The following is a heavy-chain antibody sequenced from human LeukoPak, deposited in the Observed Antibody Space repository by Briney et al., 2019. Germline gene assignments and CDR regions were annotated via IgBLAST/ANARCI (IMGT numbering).Heavy chain of an antibody. Sequence: ASVKVSCKASGGTFSSYAISWVRQAPGQGLEWMGRIIPILGIANYAQKFQGRVTITADKSTSTAYMELSSLRSEDTAVDYRARDSDGGNSGYWGQGTLVTVSS. D-gene: IGHD4-23*01. V-gene: IGHV1-69*04. CDR3: ARDSDGGNSGY. J-gene: IGHJ4*02. CDR2: IIPILGIA. CDR1: GGTFSSYA.